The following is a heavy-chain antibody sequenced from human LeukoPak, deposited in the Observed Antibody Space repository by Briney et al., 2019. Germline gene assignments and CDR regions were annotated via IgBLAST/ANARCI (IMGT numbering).Heavy chain of an antibody. CDR2: TSAYNGNT. CDR1: GYTFTSYG. Sequence: ASVKVSCKASGYTFTSYGISWVRQAPGQGLEWMGWTSAYNGNTNYAQKLQGRVTMTTDTSTSTAYMELRSLRSDDTAVYYCARDNGYRSGSSNGYFDLWGRGTLVTVSS. V-gene: IGHV1-18*01. CDR3: ARDNGYRSGSSNGYFDL. D-gene: IGHD3-22*01. J-gene: IGHJ2*01.